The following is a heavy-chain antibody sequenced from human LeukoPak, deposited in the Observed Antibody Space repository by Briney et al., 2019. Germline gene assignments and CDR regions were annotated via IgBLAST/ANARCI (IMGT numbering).Heavy chain of an antibody. V-gene: IGHV3-30*03. CDR2: ISYDGSNK. J-gene: IGHJ3*01. Sequence: GGSLRLSCAASGFTFSSYGMHWVRQAPGKGLEWVAVISYDGSNKYYADSVKGRFTISRDDSKNTLSLQMDSLRGEDTAVYYCARESSITYAAFDFWGQGTMVTVSS. D-gene: IGHD5-12*01. CDR3: ARESSITYAAFDF. CDR1: GFTFSSYG.